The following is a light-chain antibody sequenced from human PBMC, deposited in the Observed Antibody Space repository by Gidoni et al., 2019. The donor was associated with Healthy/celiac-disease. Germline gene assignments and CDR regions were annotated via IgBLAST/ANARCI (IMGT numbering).Light chain of an antibody. V-gene: IGLV2-11*01. CDR1: SSDVGSYNY. CDR2: DAS. Sequence: QSALTQPRSVSGSPGQSVTISCTGTSSDVGSYNYVPWYQQHPGKAPKLMIYDASKRPSGVPDRFSGSKSGNTASLTISGLQAEDEADYYCCSYAGSSTSVVFGGGTKLTVL. J-gene: IGLJ2*01. CDR3: CSYAGSSTSVV.